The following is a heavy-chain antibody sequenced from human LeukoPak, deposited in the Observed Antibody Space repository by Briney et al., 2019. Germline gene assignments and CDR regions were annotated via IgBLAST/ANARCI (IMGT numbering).Heavy chain of an antibody. V-gene: IGHV4-59*12. Sequence: TSETLSLTYTVSGDSMSSYYWCWLRQPPGKGLEWIGYIYYSGGTDYNPSLKSRVTISVDTSKNQFSLKVTSVTAADTAVYYCAGDHRSGMTTVSTGMDEWGQGTLVTVSS. CDR2: IYYSGGT. CDR1: GDSMSSYY. CDR3: AGDHRSGMTTVSTGMDE. D-gene: IGHD4-17*01. J-gene: IGHJ4*01.